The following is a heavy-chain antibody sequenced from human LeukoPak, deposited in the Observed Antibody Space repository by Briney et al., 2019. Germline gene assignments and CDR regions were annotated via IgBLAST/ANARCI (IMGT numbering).Heavy chain of an antibody. J-gene: IGHJ4*02. D-gene: IGHD5-18*01. CDR3: ARHSSHGYSYGFDY. V-gene: IGHV4-39*01. Sequence: PSETLSLTCTVSGGSISSSSFYWGWIRQPPGTGLEWIGSIYYSASTYCNPSLKSRVTISVDTSKNQFSLKLSSVTAADTSVYYCARHSSHGYSYGFDYWGQGTLVTVSS. CDR1: GGSISSSSFY. CDR2: IYYSAST.